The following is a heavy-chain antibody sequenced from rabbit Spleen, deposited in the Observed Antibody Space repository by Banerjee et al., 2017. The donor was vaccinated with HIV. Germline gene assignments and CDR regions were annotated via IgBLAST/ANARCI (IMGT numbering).Heavy chain of an antibody. D-gene: IGHD8-1*01. J-gene: IGHJ6*01. CDR1: GFSFSGSHY. CDR2: IYGGSSGFT. Sequence: QSLEESGGDLVKPGASLTPTCTASGFSFSGSHYMCWVRQAPGKGLEWIACIYGGSSGFTYSATWAKGRFTCSKTSSTTVTLQMTSLTVADTATYFCARDTGSSFSSYGMDLWGPGTLVTVS. V-gene: IGHV1S40*01. CDR3: ARDTGSSFSSYGMDL.